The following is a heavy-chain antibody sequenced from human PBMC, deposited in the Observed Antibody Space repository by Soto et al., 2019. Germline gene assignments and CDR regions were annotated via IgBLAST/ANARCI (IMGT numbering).Heavy chain of an antibody. CDR2: VYYSGNT. CDR3: ARKGAAAYYAHSYIDV. Sequence: QVQLQESGPGLVKPSETLSLTCTVSGGSISPYYWSWIRQPPGKGLEWIGYVYYSGNTNYNPSLERRVTTSVDTSRNRFSLNLTSATAADTAVYYCARKGAAAYYAHSYIDVWGRGTAVTVSS. J-gene: IGHJ6*03. D-gene: IGHD6-13*01. V-gene: IGHV4-59*01. CDR1: GGSISPYY.